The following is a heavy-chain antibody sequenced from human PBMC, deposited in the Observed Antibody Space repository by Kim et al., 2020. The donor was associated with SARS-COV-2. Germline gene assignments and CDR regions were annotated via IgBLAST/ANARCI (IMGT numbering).Heavy chain of an antibody. CDR2: IWFDGSKQ. Sequence: GGSLRHSCAASGFTFSRSGMHWVRQAPGKGLEWVAIIWFDGSKQYYEDSVRGRFIISRDNSNNMLYLQMNSLRAEDTAVYYCARDKNTGYIDFWGQGTL. V-gene: IGHV3-33*01. J-gene: IGHJ4*02. CDR1: GFTFSRSG. CDR3: ARDKNTGYIDF. D-gene: IGHD2-8*02.